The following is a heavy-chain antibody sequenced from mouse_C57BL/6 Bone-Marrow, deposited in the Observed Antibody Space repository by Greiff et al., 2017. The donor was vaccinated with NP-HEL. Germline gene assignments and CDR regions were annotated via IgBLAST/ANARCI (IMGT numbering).Heavy chain of an antibody. D-gene: IGHD3-3*01. V-gene: IGHV1-69*01. J-gene: IGHJ3*01. CDR2: IDPSDSYT. CDR3: ARGGTVWD. CDR1: GYTFTSYW. Sequence: QVQLQQSGAELVMPGASVKLSCTASGYTFTSYWMNWVKQRPGQGLEWIGEIDPSDSYTNYNQKFKGKSTLTVDKSSSTAYMQLSSLTSEDSAVYYWARGGTVWDWGQGTLVTVSA.